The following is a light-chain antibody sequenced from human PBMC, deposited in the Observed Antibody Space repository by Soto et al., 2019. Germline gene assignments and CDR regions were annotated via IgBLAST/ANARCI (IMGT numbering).Light chain of an antibody. CDR3: AAWDDSLNGPV. J-gene: IGLJ3*02. V-gene: IGLV1-44*01. CDR1: SSNIGSHT. Sequence: QSVLTQPPSASGTPGQRVAISCSGSSSNIGSHTVNWYQQLPGTAPKLLIYGNDQRPSGVPDRFSGSMSGTSASLAISGLESEDEVDYYCAAWDDSLNGPVFGGGTQLTVL. CDR2: GND.